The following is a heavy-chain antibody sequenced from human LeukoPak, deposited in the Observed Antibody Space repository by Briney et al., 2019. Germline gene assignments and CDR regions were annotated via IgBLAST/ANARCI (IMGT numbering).Heavy chain of an antibody. CDR3: ARSEFYDFWSGYKLNAFDI. J-gene: IGHJ3*02. D-gene: IGHD3-3*01. V-gene: IGHV4-4*07. CDR2: IYTSGST. CDR1: GGSISSYY. Sequence: SETLSLTCTVSGGSISSYYWSWIRQPAGKGLEWIGRIYTSGSTNHNPFLKSRVTMSVDTSKNQFSLKLSSVTAADTAVYYCARSEFYDFWSGYKLNAFDIWGQGTMVTVSS.